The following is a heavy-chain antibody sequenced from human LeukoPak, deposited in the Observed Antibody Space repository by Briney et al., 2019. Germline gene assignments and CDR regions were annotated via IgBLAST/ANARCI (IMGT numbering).Heavy chain of an antibody. D-gene: IGHD6-13*01. CDR2: IYYTGST. CDR1: GGSISSYY. CDR3: ARVYYSNSYDYWYFDL. Sequence: SSETLSLTCTVSGGSISSYYWSWIRQPPGKGLEWIGYIYYTGSTDYNPSLKSRVTMSVDTSKNQFSLKLSSVTAADTAVYYCARVYYSNSYDYWYFDLWGRGTLVTVSS. J-gene: IGHJ2*01. V-gene: IGHV4-59*01.